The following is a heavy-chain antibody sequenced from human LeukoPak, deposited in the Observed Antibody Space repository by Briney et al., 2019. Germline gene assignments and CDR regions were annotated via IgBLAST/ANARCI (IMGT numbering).Heavy chain of an antibody. J-gene: IGHJ4*02. CDR3: ASLAVAGLSEGY. CDR2: IYYSGST. V-gene: IGHV4-39*01. Sequence: SETLSLTCTVTGGSISSDSYYWAWIRQPPGKGLEWIASIYYSGSTYYNPSLKSRVTISVDTSRNQFSLKLSSVTAADTAVYYCASLAVAGLSEGYWGQGTLVIVSS. CDR1: GGSISSDSYY. D-gene: IGHD6-19*01.